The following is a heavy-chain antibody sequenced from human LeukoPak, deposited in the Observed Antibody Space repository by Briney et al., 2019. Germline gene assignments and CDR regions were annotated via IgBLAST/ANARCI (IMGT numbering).Heavy chain of an antibody. CDR2: IWYDGNNI. CDR1: GFTFTTCG. Sequence: GGSLRLSCAVSGFTFTTCGMHWVRQAPGKGLEWVAVIWYDGNNIYYADSVKGRFTISRDNSKNTLYLQMNSLRAEDTAVYYCLRDPYEAYWGQGTLVTVSS. V-gene: IGHV3-33*01. J-gene: IGHJ4*02. CDR3: LRDPYEAY. D-gene: IGHD5-12*01.